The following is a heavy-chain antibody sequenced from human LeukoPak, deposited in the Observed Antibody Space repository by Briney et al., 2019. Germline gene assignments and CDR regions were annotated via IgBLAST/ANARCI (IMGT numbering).Heavy chain of an antibody. V-gene: IGHV3-48*02. J-gene: IGHJ4*02. Sequence: GGSLRLSCAASGFTFSSYSMNWVRQAPGKGLEWVSYISSSTIYYADSVKGRFTISRDNAKNSLYLQMNSLRDEDTAVYCCARDFYCSGGSCGYWGQGTLVTVSS. CDR3: ARDFYCSGGSCGY. CDR1: GFTFSSYS. CDR2: ISSSTI. D-gene: IGHD2-15*01.